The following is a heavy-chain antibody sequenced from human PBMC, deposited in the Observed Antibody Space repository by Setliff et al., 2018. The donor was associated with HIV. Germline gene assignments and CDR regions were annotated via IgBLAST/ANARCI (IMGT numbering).Heavy chain of an antibody. J-gene: IGHJ3*02. CDR1: GYRFKDYY. Sequence: ASVKVSCKASGYRFKDYYIYWVQQAPGKGLEWMGRIDPGDGETVYAKQFQGRVTMTADTSTDTVYMELSNLKSEDTAVYHCATDGELEPTDAFDIWGQGTMVTVSS. CDR2: IDPGDGET. V-gene: IGHV1-69-2*01. D-gene: IGHD1-1*01. CDR3: ATDGELEPTDAFDI.